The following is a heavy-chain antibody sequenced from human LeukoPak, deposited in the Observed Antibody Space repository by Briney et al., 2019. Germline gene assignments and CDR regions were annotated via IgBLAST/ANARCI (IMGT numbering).Heavy chain of an antibody. CDR1: GGSFSGYY. CDR2: INHSGCT. V-gene: IGHV4-34*01. CDR3: ARGDIVVVPAALGPYYYYYGMDV. Sequence: PSETLSLTCAVYGGSFSGYYWSWIRQPPGKGLEWIGEINHSGCTNYNPSLKSRVTISVDTSKNQFSLKLSSVTAADTAVYYCARGDIVVVPAALGPYYYYYGMDVWGQGTTVTVSS. D-gene: IGHD2-2*01. J-gene: IGHJ6*02.